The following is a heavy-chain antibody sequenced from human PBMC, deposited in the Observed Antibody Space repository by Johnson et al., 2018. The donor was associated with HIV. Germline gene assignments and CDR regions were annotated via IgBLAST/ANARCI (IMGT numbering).Heavy chain of an antibody. V-gene: IGHV3-23*04. J-gene: IGHJ3*02. CDR1: GFTFSSYV. CDR2: ITGSGDKT. Sequence: VQLVESGGGLVKPGGSLRLSCAAAGFTFSSYVMTWVRQAPGKGLEWVSTITGSGDKTWYADSVKGRFTISRDNSNNTVFLHMISLRAEDTAVYYCARELEFGDLRKNDAFDIWGQGTMVTVSS. CDR3: ARELEFGDLRKNDAFDI. D-gene: IGHD4-17*01.